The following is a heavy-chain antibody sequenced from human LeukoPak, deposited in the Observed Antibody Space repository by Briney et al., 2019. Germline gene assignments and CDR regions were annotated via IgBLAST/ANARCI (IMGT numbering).Heavy chain of an antibody. CDR3: ARAPWDGYNYGAFDI. CDR2: IRSKANSYAT. Sequence: GGSLRLSCAASGFTFSGSAMHWVRQASGKGLEWVGRIRSKANSYATAYAASVKGRFTISRDDSKNTAYLQMNSLKTEDTAVYYCARAPWDGYNYGAFDIWGQGTMVTVSS. D-gene: IGHD5-24*01. J-gene: IGHJ3*02. CDR1: GFTFSGSA. V-gene: IGHV3-73*01.